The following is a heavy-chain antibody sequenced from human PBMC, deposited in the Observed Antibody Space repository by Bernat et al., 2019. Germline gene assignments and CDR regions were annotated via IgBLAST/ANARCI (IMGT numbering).Heavy chain of an antibody. CDR3: VRDGIRCSGGTCYPH. J-gene: IGHJ4*02. V-gene: IGHV3-48*03. D-gene: IGHD2-15*01. CDR2: ISTSGSTI. Sequence: EVQLVESGGDLVQPGGSLRLSCAASGFTFSSFEMHWVRQAPGKGLEWVSYISTSGSTIYYADSVKGRFTVSRDNAKNSLYLQMNSLRAEDTAVYYCVRDGIRCSGGTCYPHWGQGTLVTVSS. CDR1: GFTFSSFE.